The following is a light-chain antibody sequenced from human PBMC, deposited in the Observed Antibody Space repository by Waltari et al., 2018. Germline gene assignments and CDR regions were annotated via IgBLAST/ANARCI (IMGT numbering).Light chain of an antibody. J-gene: IGKJ2*01. CDR3: QQYYSTPPT. V-gene: IGKV4-1*01. CDR2: WAS. CDR1: QTVFYSSTNKNY. Sequence: DIVMTQSPDSLAVSLGEGAPVNCKSSQTVFYSSTNKNYLAWYQQKPGQPPKLLLYWASTRESGVPDRFSGSGSETDFTLTISSLQAEDVAVYYCQQYYSTPPTFGQGTKLEI.